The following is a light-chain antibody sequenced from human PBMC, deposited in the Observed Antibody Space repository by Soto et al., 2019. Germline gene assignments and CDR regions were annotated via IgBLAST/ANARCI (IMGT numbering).Light chain of an antibody. Sequence: EIVLTQSPGTLSLSPGEGATLSCRASQSIVANYLAWYQQKPGQSPRVLIYGVSSRATGIPDRFSGSGSRTNFTLTINRLEPEDSAVCYCQQYGSSPGTFGQGTKVEIK. CDR3: QQYGSSPGT. J-gene: IGKJ1*01. CDR2: GVS. CDR1: QSIVANY. V-gene: IGKV3-20*01.